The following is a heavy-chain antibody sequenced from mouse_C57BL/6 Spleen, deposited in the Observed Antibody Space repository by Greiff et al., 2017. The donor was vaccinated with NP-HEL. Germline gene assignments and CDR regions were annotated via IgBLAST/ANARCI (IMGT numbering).Heavy chain of an antibody. J-gene: IGHJ4*01. CDR3: ARGDYGRRYAMDY. D-gene: IGHD1-1*01. CDR2: ILPGSGST. Sequence: VQLQQSGAELMKPGASVKLSCKATGYTFTGYWIEWVKQRPGHGLEWIGEILPGSGSTTYNEKFKGKATFTADTSSNTAYMQLSSLTTEDSAIYYCARGDYGRRYAMDYWGQGTSVTVSS. CDR1: GYTFTGYW. V-gene: IGHV1-9*01.